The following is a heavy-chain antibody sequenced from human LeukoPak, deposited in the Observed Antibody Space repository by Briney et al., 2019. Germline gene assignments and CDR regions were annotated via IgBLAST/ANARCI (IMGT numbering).Heavy chain of an antibody. CDR3: ARTFGGSYYDGYFDY. J-gene: IGHJ4*02. CDR1: GGSISSSSFF. CDR2: IYYSGST. V-gene: IGHV4-39*07. Sequence: SETLSLTCTVSGGSISSSSFFWGWIRQPPGKGLEWIGSIYYSGSTYYNSSLKSRVTISVDTSKNQFSLKLSAVTAADTAVYYCARTFGGSYYDGYFDYWGQGTLVTVSS. D-gene: IGHD1-26*01.